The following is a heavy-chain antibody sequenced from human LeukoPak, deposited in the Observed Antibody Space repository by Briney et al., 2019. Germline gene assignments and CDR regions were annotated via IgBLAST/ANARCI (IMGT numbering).Heavy chain of an antibody. J-gene: IGHJ5*01. CDR3: AKSLVTTVATAWFES. Sequence: GGSLRLSCAASGFIFNDYAMHWVRQVPGKSLEWVSGISWNSDTIVYGDSVKGRFTISRDNAKNSLYLQMNSLRAEDTAFYYCAKSLVTTVATAWFESWGRGTLVTVSS. CDR2: ISWNSDTI. CDR1: GFIFNDYA. D-gene: IGHD4-17*01. V-gene: IGHV3-9*01.